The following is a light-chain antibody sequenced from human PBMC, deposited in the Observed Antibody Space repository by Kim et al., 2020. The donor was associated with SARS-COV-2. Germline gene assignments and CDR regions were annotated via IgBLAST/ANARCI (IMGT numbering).Light chain of an antibody. CDR1: QSVYSGY. V-gene: IGKV3-20*01. CDR2: GAS. J-gene: IGKJ2*01. CDR3: QQYTESSFT. Sequence: VLTQSPGTLSLSPGERATLSCRASQSVYSGYFGWYQQKPGQAPRLLIYGASNRATGIPDRFSGSGSGTDFSLTISRLEPEDFAVYYCQQYTESSFTFGQGTNWRS.